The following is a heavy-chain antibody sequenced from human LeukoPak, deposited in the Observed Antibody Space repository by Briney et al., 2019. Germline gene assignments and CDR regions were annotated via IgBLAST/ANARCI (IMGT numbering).Heavy chain of an antibody. CDR2: ITSDGSST. Sequence: GGSLRLSCAASGFTFSSYWMNWVRQAPGKGLVWVSRITSDGSSTTYADSVKGRFSISRDNAKNTLYLQMNSLRVEDTAVYYCARGRPHGNDYWGQGTLVTVSS. CDR3: ARGRPHGNDY. D-gene: IGHD4-23*01. J-gene: IGHJ4*02. CDR1: GFTFSSYW. V-gene: IGHV3-74*01.